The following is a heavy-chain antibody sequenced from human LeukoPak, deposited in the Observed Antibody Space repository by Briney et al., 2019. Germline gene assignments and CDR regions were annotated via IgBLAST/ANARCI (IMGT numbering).Heavy chain of an antibody. D-gene: IGHD3-10*01. V-gene: IGHV3-48*03. Sequence: TGGSLRLSRAASGFTFSSYEMNWVRQAPGKGLEWVSYISSSGSTIYYADSVKGRFTISRDNAKNSLYLQMNSLRAEDTAVYYCARDPYGSGSHDFDYWGQGTLVTVSS. CDR3: ARDPYGSGSHDFDY. CDR1: GFTFSSYE. J-gene: IGHJ4*02. CDR2: ISSSGSTI.